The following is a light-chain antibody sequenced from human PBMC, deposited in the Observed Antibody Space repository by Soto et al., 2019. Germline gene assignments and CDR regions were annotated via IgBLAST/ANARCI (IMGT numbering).Light chain of an antibody. CDR3: CSYTIRSTRV. J-gene: IGLJ3*02. V-gene: IGLV2-14*01. CDR2: EVS. CDR1: SSDVGGYNY. Sequence: QSALTQPASVSGSPGQSITISCTGTSSDVGGYNYVSWYQQHPGKAPKLMIYEVSNRPSGVSNRFSGSKSGNTASLTISGLRAEDEADYYCCSYTIRSTRVFGGGTKLTVL.